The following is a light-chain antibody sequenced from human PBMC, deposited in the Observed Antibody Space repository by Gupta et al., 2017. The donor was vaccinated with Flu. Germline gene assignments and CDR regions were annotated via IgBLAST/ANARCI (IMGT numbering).Light chain of an antibody. J-gene: IGLJ2*01. CDR1: KLGSKS. CDR2: DDI. V-gene: IGLV3-21*02. CDR3: QVGDRSSDHVV. Sequence: GQTTSSTVDGNKLGSKSVHWDQQTPNQAPVLLVYDDIDRHSGIPERFSGANSGTTTTVTISRVEAGDGADYYCQVGDRSSDHVVFGGGTKLTVL.